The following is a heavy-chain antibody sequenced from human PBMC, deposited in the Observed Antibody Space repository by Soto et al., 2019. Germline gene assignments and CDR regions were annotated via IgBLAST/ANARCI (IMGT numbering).Heavy chain of an antibody. J-gene: IGHJ4*02. CDR3: ARDGYDGSGSPYPAF. CDR2: IYYLGST. D-gene: IGHD3-10*01. Sequence: PSETLSLTCTVSGASMSEYFWSWIRQSPGKGLEWIGYIYYLGSTDYNPSLKSRVTISVDTSKRQSSLRLTSVTAADTAVYYCARDGYDGSGSPYPAFWGPGTQVTVSS. V-gene: IGHV4-59*01. CDR1: GASMSEYF.